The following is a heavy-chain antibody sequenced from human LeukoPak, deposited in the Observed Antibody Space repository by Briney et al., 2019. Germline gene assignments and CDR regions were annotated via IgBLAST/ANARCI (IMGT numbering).Heavy chain of an antibody. CDR1: GYTFTRYG. D-gene: IGHD3-22*01. CDR2: ISGYNDNT. J-gene: IGHJ4*02. CDR3: ARGRGVGPLVVVVNVDY. Sequence: VASVKASCKASGYTFTRYGISWVRQAPGQGLEWMGWISGYNDNTNYAQKFQGRVTMTTDTSTSTAYMELRSLRSDDTAVYYCARGRGVGPLVVVVNVDYWGQGTLVTVSS. V-gene: IGHV1-18*01.